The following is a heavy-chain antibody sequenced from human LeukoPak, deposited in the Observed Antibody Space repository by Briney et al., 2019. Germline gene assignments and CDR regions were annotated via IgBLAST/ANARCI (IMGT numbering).Heavy chain of an antibody. V-gene: IGHV1-69*04. CDR1: VGTFSSHA. CDR2: INPIVDTA. J-gene: IGHJ5*02. Sequence: ASVKVSCKTPVGTFSSHAITWVRQAPGQGLEWMGRINPIVDTANYAQKFHDRVTITADKSTTTVYLVLNDLTPDDTAVYFCARLSNGYSSGMYNWFDPWGQGTLVPVSS. CDR3: ARLSNGYSSGMYNWFDP. D-gene: IGHD3-22*01.